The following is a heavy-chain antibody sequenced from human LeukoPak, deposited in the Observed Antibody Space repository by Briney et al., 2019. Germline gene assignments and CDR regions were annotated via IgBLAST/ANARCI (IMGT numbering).Heavy chain of an antibody. CDR2: INSDGSST. V-gene: IGHV3-74*01. J-gene: IGHJ4*02. D-gene: IGHD6-19*01. CDR1: GFTFSSYW. Sequence: GGSLRLSCAASGFTFSSYWMHWVRQAPGKGLVWVSRINSDGSSTTYADSVKGRFTISRDNAKNTLYLQMNSLRADDTAVYYCAKVTAVTSTGALDYWGQGTLVTVSS. CDR3: AKVTAVTSTGALDY.